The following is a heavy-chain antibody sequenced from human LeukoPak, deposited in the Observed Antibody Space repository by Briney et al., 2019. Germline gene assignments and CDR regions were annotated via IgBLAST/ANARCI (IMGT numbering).Heavy chain of an antibody. Sequence: GGFLRLSCAASGFTFNKYAMHWVRQAPGKGLEWVAVVSYLGNDKFYADSVKGRFTISKDNSNNTVYLEINSLRSEHTAVYYCARPLERRLIHYFDFWGPGTLVTVSS. CDR2: VSYLGNDK. V-gene: IGHV3-30-3*01. CDR3: ARPLERRLIHYFDF. J-gene: IGHJ4*02. D-gene: IGHD6-25*01. CDR1: GFTFNKYA.